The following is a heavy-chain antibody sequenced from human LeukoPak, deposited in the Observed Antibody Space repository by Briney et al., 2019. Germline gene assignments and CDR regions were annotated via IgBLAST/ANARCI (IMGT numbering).Heavy chain of an antibody. J-gene: IGHJ3*02. Sequence: SETLSLTCAVYGGSFSTLYWTWIRQPPGKGLEWIGEINHTGSTNYSPSLKSRLTMSLDTSKNQLYLELNSVTAADTAIYYCAHGRWPTGLGALDIWGQGTMVTVSP. D-gene: IGHD1-1*01. CDR3: AHGRWPTGLGALDI. V-gene: IGHV4-34*01. CDR2: INHTGST. CDR1: GGSFSTLY.